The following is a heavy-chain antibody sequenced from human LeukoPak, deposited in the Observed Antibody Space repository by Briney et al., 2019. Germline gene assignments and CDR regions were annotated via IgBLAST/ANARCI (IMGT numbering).Heavy chain of an antibody. CDR2: ITSISTTI. Sequence: GGSLRLSCAASGFTFSDHYMSWIRQAPGQGLEWISYITSISTTIYYADSVKGRFTISRDNAKNSLYLQMNSLRADDTAVYYCARGSLRTGELYAFDYWGQGTLVTVSS. J-gene: IGHJ4*02. V-gene: IGHV3-11*04. CDR3: ARGSLRTGELYAFDY. CDR1: GFTFSDHY. D-gene: IGHD3-10*01.